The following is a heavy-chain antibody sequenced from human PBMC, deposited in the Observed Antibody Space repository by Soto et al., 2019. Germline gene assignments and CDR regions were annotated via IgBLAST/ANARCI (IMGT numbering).Heavy chain of an antibody. J-gene: IGHJ5*02. Sequence: QVQLVQSGAEVKKPGASVKVSCKASGYTFTGYYMHWVRQAPGQGLEWMGWINPNSGGTNYAQKFQGRVTMTRDTSISTAYMELSRLRSDDTAVDYCARDRAGSTSFTTHPYNWFDPWGQGTLVTVSS. CDR1: GYTFTGYY. D-gene: IGHD2-2*01. CDR2: INPNSGGT. V-gene: IGHV1-2*02. CDR3: ARDRAGSTSFTTHPYNWFDP.